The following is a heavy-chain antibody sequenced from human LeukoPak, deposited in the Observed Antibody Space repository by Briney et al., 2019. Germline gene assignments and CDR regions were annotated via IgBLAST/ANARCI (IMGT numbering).Heavy chain of an antibody. J-gene: IGHJ3*02. CDR2: TYYRSKWYN. V-gene: IGHV6-1*01. CDR3: ARHGQSDAFDI. CDR1: GDSVSSNSAA. Sequence: SQTLSLTCAISGDSVSSNSAACNWIRQSPSRGLEWLGRTYYRSKWYNDYAVSVKSQITINPDTSKNQFSLQLNSVTPEDTAVYYCARHGQSDAFDIWGQGTMVTVSS.